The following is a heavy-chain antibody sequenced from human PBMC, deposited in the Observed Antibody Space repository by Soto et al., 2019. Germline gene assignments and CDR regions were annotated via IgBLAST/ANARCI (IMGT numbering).Heavy chain of an antibody. D-gene: IGHD2-21*02. Sequence: PGESLKISCQGSGYSFPDNWITWVRQMPGKGLEWMGRIDPSDSYTNYSPSFQGHVTISADKSISTAYLQWSSLKASDTAMYYCARLEKGDCYSCNYYYYYGMDVWGQGTTVTAP. CDR1: GYSFPDNW. V-gene: IGHV5-10-1*01. CDR3: ARLEKGDCYSCNYYYYYGMDV. CDR2: IDPSDSYT. J-gene: IGHJ6*02.